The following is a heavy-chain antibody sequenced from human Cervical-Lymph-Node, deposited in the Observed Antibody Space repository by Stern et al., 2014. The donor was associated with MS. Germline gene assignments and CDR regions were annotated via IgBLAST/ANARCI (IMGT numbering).Heavy chain of an antibody. J-gene: IGHJ4*02. CDR1: GGSISSSHW. D-gene: IGHD6-13*01. Sequence: VQLVESGPGLVKPSGTLSLTCAVSGGSISSSHWWSWVRQPPGKGREGIGEIYHSGSTNSHPSFKSRVPISVDKSKNQFSLKLSSVTAADTAVYYCARISSSWRLYYFDYWGQGTLVTVSS. CDR2: IYHSGST. V-gene: IGHV4-4*02. CDR3: ARISSSWRLYYFDY.